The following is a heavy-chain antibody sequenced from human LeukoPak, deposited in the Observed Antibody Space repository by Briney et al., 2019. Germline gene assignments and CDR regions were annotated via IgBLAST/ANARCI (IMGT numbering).Heavy chain of an antibody. CDR1: GFTFSSYW. J-gene: IGHJ4*02. CDR2: VGTDGNII. D-gene: IGHD4-17*01. V-gene: IGHV3-74*01. CDR3: VRDRTTVTLFDS. Sequence: GGSLRLSCAASGFTFSSYWMHWVRQAPGKGLVWVSRVGTDGNIISYADSVKGRFTISRDNAKNTVYLQMNSLRAEDTAVYYCVRDRTTVTLFDSWGQGTLVTVSS.